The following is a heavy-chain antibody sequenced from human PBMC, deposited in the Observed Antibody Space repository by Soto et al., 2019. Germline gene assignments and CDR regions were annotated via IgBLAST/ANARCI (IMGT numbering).Heavy chain of an antibody. CDR1: GGAISSSSYY. J-gene: IGHJ2*01. CDR2: IYYSWST. V-gene: IGHV4-39*01. CDR3: ALASSSWFYWYFDL. Sequence: SETLSLTCTVSGGAISSSSYYWGWIRQPPGKGLEWIGSIYYSWSTYYNPSLKSRVTISVDTSKNQFSLKLSSVTAPDTAVHYCALASSSWFYWYFDLCGRGNLVTVS. D-gene: IGHD6-13*01.